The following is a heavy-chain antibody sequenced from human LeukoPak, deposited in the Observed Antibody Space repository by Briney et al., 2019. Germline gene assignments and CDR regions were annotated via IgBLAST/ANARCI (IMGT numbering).Heavy chain of an antibody. J-gene: IGHJ4*02. Sequence: ASVKVSCKASGYTFTSYGISWVRQAPGQGLEWMGWINPNSGGTNYAQKFQGRVTMTRDTSISTAYMELSRLRSDDTAVYCCARDLFSYSSFDYWGQGTLVTVSS. CDR3: ARDLFSYSSFDY. CDR2: INPNSGGT. CDR1: GYTFTSYG. V-gene: IGHV1-2*02. D-gene: IGHD6-13*01.